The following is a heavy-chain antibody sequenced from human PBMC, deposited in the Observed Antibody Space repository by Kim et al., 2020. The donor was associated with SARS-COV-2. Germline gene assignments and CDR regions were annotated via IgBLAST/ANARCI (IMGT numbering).Heavy chain of an antibody. CDR1: GYTFTSYA. Sequence: ASVKVSCKASGYTFTSYAMHWVRQAPGQRLEWMGWINAGNGNTKYSQKFQGRVTITRDTSASTAYMELSSLRSEDTAVYYCARGPYSSGSTDYWGQGTLVTVSS. CDR2: INAGNGNT. J-gene: IGHJ4*02. D-gene: IGHD6-19*01. V-gene: IGHV1-3*01. CDR3: ARGPYSSGSTDY.